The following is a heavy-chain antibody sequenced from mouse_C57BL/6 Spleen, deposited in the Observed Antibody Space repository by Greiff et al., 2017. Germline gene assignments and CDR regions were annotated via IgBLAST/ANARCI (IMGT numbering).Heavy chain of an antibody. V-gene: IGHV5-17*01. CDR2: ISSGSSTI. Sequence: VQLKESGGGLVKPGGSLKLSCAASGFTFSDYGMHWVRQAPEKGLEWVAYISSGSSTIYYADTVKGRFTISRDNAKNTLFLQMTSLRSEDTAMYYCAITTVVAREYAMDYWGQGTSVTVSS. D-gene: IGHD1-1*01. CDR3: AITTVVAREYAMDY. J-gene: IGHJ4*01. CDR1: GFTFSDYG.